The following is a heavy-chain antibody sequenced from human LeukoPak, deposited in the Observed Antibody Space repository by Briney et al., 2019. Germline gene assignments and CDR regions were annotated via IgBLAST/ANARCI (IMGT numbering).Heavy chain of an antibody. CDR2: INPNKCGT. D-gene: IGHD3-22*01. Sequence: ASVKVSCKASGYTFTGYYMQWVRQAPGQGLEWMGWINPNKCGTNYAQKFQGRVTMTRDTSISTAYMELSRLRSDDTAVYYCARVDLSYYYDSSGYYGAYFDYWGQGTLVTVSS. CDR3: ARVDLSYYYDSSGYYGAYFDY. J-gene: IGHJ4*02. V-gene: IGHV1-2*02. CDR1: GYTFTGYY.